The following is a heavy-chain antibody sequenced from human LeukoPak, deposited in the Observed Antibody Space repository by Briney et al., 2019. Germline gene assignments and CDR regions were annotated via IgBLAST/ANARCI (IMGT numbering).Heavy chain of an antibody. Sequence: PGGSLRLSCAASGFTVSSNYMSWVRQAPGKGLEWVSFISTSSSYIYYADSVKGRFTISRDNARNSLYLQMNSLRPEDTAVYYCASQTTRRLPIAVADYFDYWGQGTLVTVSS. CDR2: ISTSSSYI. V-gene: IGHV3-21*01. D-gene: IGHD6-19*01. J-gene: IGHJ4*02. CDR1: GFTVSSNY. CDR3: ASQTTRRLPIAVADYFDY.